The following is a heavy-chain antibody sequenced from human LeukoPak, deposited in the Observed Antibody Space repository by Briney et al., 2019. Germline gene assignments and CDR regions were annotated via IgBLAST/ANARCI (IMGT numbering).Heavy chain of an antibody. V-gene: IGHV4-59*01. D-gene: IGHD6-13*01. CDR3: AREAAAGLIDY. J-gene: IGHJ4*02. CDR1: GGTFSSNY. Sequence: SETLSLTCTASGGTFSSNYWSWIRQPPGKGLEWIGNIYYSGSTNYNPSLKSRVTISVDTSKNQFSLKLSSVTAADTAVYYCAREAAAGLIDYWGQGTLVTVSS. CDR2: IYYSGST.